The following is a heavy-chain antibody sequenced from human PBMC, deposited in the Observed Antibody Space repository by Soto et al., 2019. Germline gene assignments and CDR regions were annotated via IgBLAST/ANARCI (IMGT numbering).Heavy chain of an antibody. Sequence: QVQMVESGGGLVQPGTSLRLSCSASGFTFGKHAVHWVRQAPGKGLEWVALISFDGVSQAYAPSVKGRFSISRDNSKNISSLEMNNLRREDTAIYHCARLLTEGATYREDAFDMWGQGTKVTVSS. J-gene: IGHJ3*02. CDR3: ARLLTEGATYREDAFDM. CDR1: GFTFGKHA. CDR2: ISFDGVSQ. D-gene: IGHD1-26*01. V-gene: IGHV3-30-3*01.